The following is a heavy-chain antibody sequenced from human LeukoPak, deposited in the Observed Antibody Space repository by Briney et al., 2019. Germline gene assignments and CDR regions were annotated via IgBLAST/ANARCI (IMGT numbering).Heavy chain of an antibody. CDR3: ARARAAAGMFDY. D-gene: IGHD6-13*01. CDR2: ISSSGSTI. V-gene: IGHV3-48*04. CDR1: GFTLSSYC. Sequence: GGSLRLSCAASGFTLSSYCMDRVRQAPGKGVGLVSYISSSGSTIYYADSVKGRFTISRDNAKNSLYLQMNSLRAEDTAVYYCARARAAAGMFDYWGQGTLVTVSS. J-gene: IGHJ4*02.